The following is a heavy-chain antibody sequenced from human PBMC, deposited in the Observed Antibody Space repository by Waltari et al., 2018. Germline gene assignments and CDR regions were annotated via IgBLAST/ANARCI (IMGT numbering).Heavy chain of an antibody. CDR2: IYWNDDK. V-gene: IGHV2-5*01. CDR3: AHSRSPFYYYYYYMDV. CDR1: WFSLTTSGVA. J-gene: IGHJ6*03. Sequence: QITLRESGPTLLKPTQTLTLTCTFSWFSLTTSGVAVGWIRQPPGKALEWLALIYWNDDKRYSPSLESRLTITKDTSRNQVVLTMTNVDPVDTATYFCAHSRSPFYYYYYYMDVWGTGTTVTVSS.